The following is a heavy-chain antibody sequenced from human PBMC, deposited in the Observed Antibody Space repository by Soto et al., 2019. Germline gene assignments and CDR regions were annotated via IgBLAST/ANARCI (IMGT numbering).Heavy chain of an antibody. J-gene: IGHJ4*02. D-gene: IGHD6-19*01. Sequence: GGSLRLSCAAAGFSVSTSHMNWVRQTPGKGLEWVSAISGSGGSTYYADSVKGRFTISRDNSKNTLYLQMNSLRAEDTAVYYCAKVGFIAVAFDYWGQGTLVTVSS. CDR2: ISGSGGST. CDR3: AKVGFIAVAFDY. V-gene: IGHV3-23*01. CDR1: GFSVSTSH.